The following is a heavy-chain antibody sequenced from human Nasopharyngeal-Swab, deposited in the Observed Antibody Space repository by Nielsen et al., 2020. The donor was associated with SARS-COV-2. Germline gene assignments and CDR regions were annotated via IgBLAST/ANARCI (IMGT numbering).Heavy chain of an antibody. CDR2: TEIGGTT. J-gene: IGHJ1*01. V-gene: IGHV3-53*01. CDR1: GLTVSSTY. D-gene: IGHD2-2*01. Sequence: GGSLRLSCAVSGLTVSSTYMSWVRQAPGEGLEWVSVTEIGGTTHYADSVKGRFSISRDGSTNTLYLQMNNVRAEDTAVYYCARDLGGGYCTTTNCPGSWGQGTLVTVSS. CDR3: ARDLGGGYCTTTNCPGS.